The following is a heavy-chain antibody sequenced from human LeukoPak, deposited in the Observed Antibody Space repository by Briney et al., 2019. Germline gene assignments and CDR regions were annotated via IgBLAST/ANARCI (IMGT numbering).Heavy chain of an antibody. CDR1: GFTFSSYW. D-gene: IGHD3-22*01. V-gene: IGHV3-74*01. CDR3: ASLFYDSSGTVDY. Sequence: GGSLRLSCAASGFTFSSYWMHWVRQAPGKGLVWVSRINSDGRSTSYADSVKGRFIISRDNAKNTLYLQMNSLRAEDTAVYYCASLFYDSSGTVDYWGQGTLVTVSS. J-gene: IGHJ4*02. CDR2: INSDGRST.